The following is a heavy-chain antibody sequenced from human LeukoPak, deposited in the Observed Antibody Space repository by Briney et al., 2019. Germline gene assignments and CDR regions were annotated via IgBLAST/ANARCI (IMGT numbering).Heavy chain of an antibody. V-gene: IGHV1-69*13. CDR3: ARWGTGDGYLFTYYFDY. D-gene: IGHD5-24*01. CDR1: GGTFSSYA. J-gene: IGHJ4*02. CDR2: IIPIFGTA. Sequence: SVKVSCKASGGTFSSYAISWVRQAPGQGLEWTGGIIPIFGTANYAQKFQGRVTITADESTSTAYMELSSLRSEDTAVYYCARWGTGDGYLFTYYFDYWGQGTLVTVSS.